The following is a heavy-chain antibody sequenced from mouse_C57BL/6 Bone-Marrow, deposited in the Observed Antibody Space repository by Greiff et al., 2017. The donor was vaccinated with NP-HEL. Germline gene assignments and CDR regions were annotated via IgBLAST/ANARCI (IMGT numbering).Heavy chain of an antibody. CDR2: IWRGGST. V-gene: IGHV2-5*01. Sequence: QVQLQQSGPGLVQPSQSLSITCTVSGFSLTSYGVHWVRQSPGKGLEWLGVIWRGGSTDYNAAFMSRLSITKDNSKSQVFFKMNSLQADDTAIYYCAKKRRGYDGYYGGYFDVWGTGTTVTVSS. CDR3: AKKRRGYDGYYGGYFDV. D-gene: IGHD2-3*01. CDR1: GFSLTSYG. J-gene: IGHJ1*03.